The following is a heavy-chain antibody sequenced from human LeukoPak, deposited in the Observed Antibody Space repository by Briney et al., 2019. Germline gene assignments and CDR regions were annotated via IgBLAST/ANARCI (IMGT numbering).Heavy chain of an antibody. CDR3: ARDTVRVVPAAMRGLSFRYYGMDV. CDR1: GFTLSSYG. D-gene: IGHD2-2*01. V-gene: IGHV3-33*01. J-gene: IGHJ6*02. CDR2: IWYDGSNK. Sequence: PGGSLRLSCAASGFTLSSYGMHWVRRAPGKGLEWVAAIWYDGSNKYYANSVKGRFTISRDNSKNTLYLQMNSLSAEDTAVYYCARDTVRVVPAAMRGLSFRYYGMDVWGQGTTVTVSS.